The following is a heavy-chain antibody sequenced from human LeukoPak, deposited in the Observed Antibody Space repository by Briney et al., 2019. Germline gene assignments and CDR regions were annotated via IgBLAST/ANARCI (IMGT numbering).Heavy chain of an antibody. CDR2: ISYSGRTI. CDR1: GVTFSDYY. J-gene: IGHJ4*02. V-gene: IGHV3-11*01. CDR3: AGSYNSSGFADS. Sequence: GGSLRLSCAASGVTFSDYYMTWIRQAPGKGLEWVSYISYSGRTIYYADSVRGRFTISRDNAKNSLYLEMKSLRAEDTAVYYCAGSYNSSGFADSWGQGALVTVSS. D-gene: IGHD3-22*01.